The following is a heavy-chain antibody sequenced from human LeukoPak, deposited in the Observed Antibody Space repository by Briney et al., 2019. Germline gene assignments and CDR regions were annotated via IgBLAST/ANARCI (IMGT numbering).Heavy chain of an antibody. V-gene: IGHV1-3*01. D-gene: IGHD2-15*01. CDR1: GYTFTNYA. CDR2: INPGNGDT. Sequence: ASVKVSCKGSGYTFTNYAVHWVRQAPGQRLEWLGWINPGNGDTKYSQNFQGRVTVTSDTSAATAYVELNSLTSEDAAVYYCARERWHCRVNCYSVYYYALDVWGQGTTVTVSS. J-gene: IGHJ6*02. CDR3: ARERWHCRVNCYSVYYYALDV.